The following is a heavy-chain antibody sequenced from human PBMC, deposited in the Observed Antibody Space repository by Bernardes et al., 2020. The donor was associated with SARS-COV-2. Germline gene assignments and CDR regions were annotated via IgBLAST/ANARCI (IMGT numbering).Heavy chain of an antibody. CDR1: GFTFSNHL. CDR2: ISGAGIYI. CDR3: ARDVGGTDWRFGFDV. Sequence: GGSLRLSCAASGFTFSNHLFSWFRQAPGKGLEWVSSISGAGIYIYYGDSVRGRFTTSRDNTRTSVFLQMDSLRAEDTAVYYCARDVGGTDWRFGFDVWGPGTRDHGSS. J-gene: IGHJ3*01. D-gene: IGHD3-9*01. V-gene: IGHV3-21*01.